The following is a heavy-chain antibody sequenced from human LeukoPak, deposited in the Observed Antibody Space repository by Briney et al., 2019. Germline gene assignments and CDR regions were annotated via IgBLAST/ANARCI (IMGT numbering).Heavy chain of an antibody. J-gene: IGHJ4*02. CDR3: ARDRTTFRYFDY. CDR2: ISSSSSYI. V-gene: IGHV3-21*01. D-gene: IGHD1-1*01. Sequence: GGSLRLSCAASGFTFSSYSMNWVRQAPGKGLDWVSSISSSSSYIYYADSVKGRFTISRDNAKNSLYLQMNSLRAEDTAVYYCARDRTTFRYFDYWGQGTLVTVSS. CDR1: GFTFSSYS.